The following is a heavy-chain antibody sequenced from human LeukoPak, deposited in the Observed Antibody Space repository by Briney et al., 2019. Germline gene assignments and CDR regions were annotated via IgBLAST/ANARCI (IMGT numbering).Heavy chain of an antibody. Sequence: PGGSLRLSCAASGFTFSSYSMNWVRQAPGKGLEWVSYISSSSSTIYYADSVKGRFTISRDNAKNSLYLQMNSLRDEDTAVYYCARGDLELAVAGFPTLGNDYWGQGTLVTVSS. CDR2: ISSSSSTI. CDR1: GFTFSSYS. CDR3: ARGDLELAVAGFPTLGNDY. D-gene: IGHD6-19*01. J-gene: IGHJ4*02. V-gene: IGHV3-48*02.